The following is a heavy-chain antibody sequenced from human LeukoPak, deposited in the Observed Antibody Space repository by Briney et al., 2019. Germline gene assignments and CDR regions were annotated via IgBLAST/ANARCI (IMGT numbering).Heavy chain of an antibody. Sequence: GGSLRLSCAASGFTFSSYSMNWVRQAPGKGLEWVSSISSSSSYIYYADSVKGRFTISRDNAKNSLYQQMSSLRAEDTAVYYCARDKNDFWSGYSYYFDYWGQGTLVTVSS. CDR3: ARDKNDFWSGYSYYFDY. CDR1: GFTFSSYS. J-gene: IGHJ4*02. CDR2: ISSSSSYI. V-gene: IGHV3-21*01. D-gene: IGHD3-3*01.